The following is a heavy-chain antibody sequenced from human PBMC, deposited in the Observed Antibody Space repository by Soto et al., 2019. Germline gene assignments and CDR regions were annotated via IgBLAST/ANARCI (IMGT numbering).Heavy chain of an antibody. Sequence: PSETLSLTCTVSGGSISSYYWSWIRQPPGKGLEWIGYIYYSGSTNYNPSLKSRVTISVDTSKNQFSLKLSSVTAADTAVYYCARDRYYYDSSGYPRYYFDYWGQGTLVTVS. D-gene: IGHD3-22*01. V-gene: IGHV4-59*12. CDR2: IYYSGST. CDR3: ARDRYYYDSSGYPRYYFDY. J-gene: IGHJ4*02. CDR1: GGSISSYY.